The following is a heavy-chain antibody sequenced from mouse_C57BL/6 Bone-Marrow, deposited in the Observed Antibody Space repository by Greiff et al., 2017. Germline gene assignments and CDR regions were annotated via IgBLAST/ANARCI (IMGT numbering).Heavy chain of an antibody. CDR1: GFTFSSYG. D-gene: IGHD1-1*01. Sequence: EVQLQESGGDLVKPGGSLKLSCAASGFTFSSYGMSWVRQTPDKRLEWVATISSGGSYTYYPDSGKGRFTISRDNAKNTLYLQMSSLKSEDTAMYYCARHEGYGKKDFDYWGQGTTLTVSS. CDR3: ARHEGYGKKDFDY. J-gene: IGHJ2*01. CDR2: ISSGGSYT. V-gene: IGHV5-6*01.